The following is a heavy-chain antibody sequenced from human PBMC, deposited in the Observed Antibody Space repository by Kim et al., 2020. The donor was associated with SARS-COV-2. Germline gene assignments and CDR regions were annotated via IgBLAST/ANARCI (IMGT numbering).Heavy chain of an antibody. D-gene: IGHD2-21*02. J-gene: IGHJ6*03. CDR3: ARDSGDYILGIHYYYMDV. Sequence: GGSLRLSCAASGFTFSSYEMNWVRQAPGKGLEWVSYISSSGSTIYYADSVKGRFTISRDNAKNSLYLQMNSLRAEDTAVYYCARDSGDYILGIHYYYMDVWGKGTTVTVSS. CDR1: GFTFSSYE. V-gene: IGHV3-48*03. CDR2: ISSSGSTI.